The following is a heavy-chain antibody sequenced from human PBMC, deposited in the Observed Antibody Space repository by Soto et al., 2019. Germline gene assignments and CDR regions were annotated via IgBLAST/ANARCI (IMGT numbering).Heavy chain of an antibody. CDR2: VSYDGNNK. CDR1: GFTFSSYA. Sequence: QVQLVESGGGVVQPGRSLRLSCAASGFTFSSYAMHWVRQAPGKGLEWVAVVSYDGNNKYYADSVKGRFTISRDNSKNTLYLQMNSLRAEYSAVYYCARAGCDGGSCYTLVGLRYGMDVW. CDR3: ARAGCDGGSCYTLVGLRYGMDV. V-gene: IGHV3-30-3*01. D-gene: IGHD2-15*01. J-gene: IGHJ6*01.